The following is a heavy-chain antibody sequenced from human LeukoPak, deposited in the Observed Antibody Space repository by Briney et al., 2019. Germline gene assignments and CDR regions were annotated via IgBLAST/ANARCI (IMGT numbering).Heavy chain of an antibody. D-gene: IGHD3-22*01. J-gene: IGHJ4*02. Sequence: ASVKVSCKASGYTFTSYGISWVRQAPGQGLEWMGWISAYNGNTNYAQKLQGRVTMTTDTSTSTAYMEPRSLRSDDTAVYYCARDREYYYDSSGYSYFDYWGQGTLVTVSS. V-gene: IGHV1-18*01. CDR1: GYTFTSYG. CDR3: ARDREYYYDSSGYSYFDY. CDR2: ISAYNGNT.